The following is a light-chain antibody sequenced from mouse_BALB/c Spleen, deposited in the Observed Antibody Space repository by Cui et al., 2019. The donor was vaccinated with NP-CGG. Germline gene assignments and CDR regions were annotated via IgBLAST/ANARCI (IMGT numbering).Light chain of an antibody. CDR1: TGAVTINNY. CDR2: GTN. Sequence: QAVVTQESALTTSPGETVTLTCRSSTGAVTINNYANWVQEKPDHLFTGLIGGTNNRSPGVPARFSGSLIGDKAARTITGAQTEDEAIYFCALWYSNHWVFGGGTKLTVL. V-gene: IGLV1*01. J-gene: IGLJ1*01. CDR3: ALWYSNHWV.